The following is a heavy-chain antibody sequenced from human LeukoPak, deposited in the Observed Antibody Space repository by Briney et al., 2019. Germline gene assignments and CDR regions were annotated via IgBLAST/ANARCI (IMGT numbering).Heavy chain of an antibody. Sequence: GGSLRLSCAASGFTFSTYWMHWVRQAPGKGLVWVSRLKTDGSNTFYADSVKGRFTISRDNAKNSLYLQMNSLRAEDTAVYYCARARPHYFDYWGQGTLVTVSS. J-gene: IGHJ4*02. V-gene: IGHV3-74*01. CDR3: ARARPHYFDY. CDR2: LKTDGSNT. D-gene: IGHD6-6*01. CDR1: GFTFSTYW.